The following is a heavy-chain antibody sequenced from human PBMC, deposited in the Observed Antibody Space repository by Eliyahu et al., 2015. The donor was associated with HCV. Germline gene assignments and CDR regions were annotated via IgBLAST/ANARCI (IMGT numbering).Heavy chain of an antibody. D-gene: IGHD3-16*01. Sequence: EVQMLESGGGLIQPGGSLRLSCAASGFTXSNYAMTWVRQAPGKGLEWVAAISGSGSNTYSADSVKGRFTISRDNSKNTLYLQMNSLRAEDTAVYYCAKGKLQGSGMYYYYGMDVWGQGTTVTVSS. V-gene: IGHV3-23*01. CDR3: AKGKLQGSGMYYYYGMDV. CDR2: ISGSGSNT. J-gene: IGHJ6*02. CDR1: GFTXSNYA.